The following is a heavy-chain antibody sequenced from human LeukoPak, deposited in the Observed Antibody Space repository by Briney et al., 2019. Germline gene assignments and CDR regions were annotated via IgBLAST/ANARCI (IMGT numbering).Heavy chain of an antibody. D-gene: IGHD3-10*01. CDR1: DYSISSDYF. V-gene: IGHV4-38-2*02. Sequence: SETLSLTCAVSDYSISSDYFWGWIRQPPGKGLEWIGNIYHSGSTYYNPSLKSRVTISVNTSKNQFSLNLSSVTAADTAVYYCARDYRGIRRAGHGFDIWGQGTMVTVSS. J-gene: IGHJ3*02. CDR3: ARDYRGIRRAGHGFDI. CDR2: IYHSGST.